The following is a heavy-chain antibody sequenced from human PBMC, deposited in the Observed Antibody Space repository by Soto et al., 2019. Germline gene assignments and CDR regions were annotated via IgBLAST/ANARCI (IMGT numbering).Heavy chain of an antibody. Sequence: QVQLVHSGAEVKKSGSSVKVSCKASGGTFSNYTISWVRQAPGQGLEWMGRIIPILNIANYAQKFQGRVTITADKSTTTAYMELSSLRSEDTAVYYCARVSEMGTVTEGFYYYMDVWGKGTTVTVSS. D-gene: IGHD4-17*01. CDR1: GGTFSNYT. CDR3: ARVSEMGTVTEGFYYYMDV. CDR2: IIPILNIA. J-gene: IGHJ6*03. V-gene: IGHV1-69*02.